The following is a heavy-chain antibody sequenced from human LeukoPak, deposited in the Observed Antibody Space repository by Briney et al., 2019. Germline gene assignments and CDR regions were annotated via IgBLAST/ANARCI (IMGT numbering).Heavy chain of an antibody. CDR1: GGSISSSSYY. V-gene: IGHV4-39*01. J-gene: IGHJ4*02. CDR3: ARRSWGSSWYDY. D-gene: IGHD6-13*01. CDR2: IYYSGST. Sequence: PSETLSLTCTVSGGSISSSSYYWGWIRQPPGKGLGWIGSIYYSGSTYYNPSLKSRVTISVDTSKNQFSLKLSSVTAADTAVYYCARRSWGSSWYDYWGQGTLVTVSS.